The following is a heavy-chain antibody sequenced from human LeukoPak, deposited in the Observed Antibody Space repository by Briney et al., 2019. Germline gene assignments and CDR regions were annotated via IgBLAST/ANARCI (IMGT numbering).Heavy chain of an antibody. V-gene: IGHV3-7*01. J-gene: IGHJ4*02. Sequence: GGSLRLSCAASGFTLSSYWMSWVRQAPGKGLEWVANMKQDGSEKYYVDSVKGRFTISRDNAKNSLYLEMNSLRAEDTSVYYCARYKPQYRWDLYYFDYWGQGTLVTVSS. CDR2: MKQDGSEK. D-gene: IGHD1-1*01. CDR3: ARYKPQYRWDLYYFDY. CDR1: GFTLSSYW.